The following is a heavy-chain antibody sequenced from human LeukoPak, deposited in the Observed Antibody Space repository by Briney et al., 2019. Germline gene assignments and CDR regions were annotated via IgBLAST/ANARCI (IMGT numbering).Heavy chain of an antibody. CDR3: ARGPATDYYMDV. CDR1: GGSFSGYY. V-gene: IGHV4-34*01. D-gene: IGHD2-15*01. Sequence: SETLSLTCAVYGGSFSGYYWSWIRQPPGKGLEWIGEINHSGSTNYNPSLKSRVTISVDTSKNQFSLKLSSVTAADTAVYYCARGPATDYYMDVWGKGTTVTVSS. J-gene: IGHJ6*03. CDR2: INHSGST.